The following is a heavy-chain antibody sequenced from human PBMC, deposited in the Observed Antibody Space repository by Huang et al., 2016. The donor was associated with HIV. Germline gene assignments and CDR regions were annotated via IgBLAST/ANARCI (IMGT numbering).Heavy chain of an antibody. Sequence: EVQLVQSGAEVKKPGESLKISCKGSGYRFRSNWIGWVRQMPGKGLEWMGILCPGDSDTRYSPSFQGQVTISADKSSNTAYLQWSSLKASDTAMYYCARLIGSPSFYYGLDVWGQGTTVTVSS. CDR1: GYRFRSNW. CDR2: LCPGDSDT. J-gene: IGHJ6*02. V-gene: IGHV5-51*01. D-gene: IGHD3-10*01. CDR3: ARLIGSPSFYYGLDV.